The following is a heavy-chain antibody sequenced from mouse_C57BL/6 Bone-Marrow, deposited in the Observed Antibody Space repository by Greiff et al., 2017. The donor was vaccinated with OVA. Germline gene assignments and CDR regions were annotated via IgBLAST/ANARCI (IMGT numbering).Heavy chain of an antibody. CDR2: FHPYNDDT. V-gene: IGHV1-47*01. J-gene: IGHJ3*01. D-gene: IGHD2-1*01. CDR3: AILYYGNYFFAY. CDR1: GYTFTTYP. Sequence: QVQLKESGAELVKPGASVKMSCKASGYTFTTYPIEWMKQNHGKSLEWIGNFHPYNDDTKYNEKFKGKATLTVEKSSSTVYLELSRLTSDDSAVYYCAILYYGNYFFAYWGQGTLVTVSA.